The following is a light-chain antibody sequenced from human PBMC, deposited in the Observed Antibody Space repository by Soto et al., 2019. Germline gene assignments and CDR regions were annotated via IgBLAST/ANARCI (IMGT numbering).Light chain of an antibody. CDR1: QGVSRK. CDR3: PQYHTSPIT. V-gene: IGKV3-15*01. CDR2: GAS. Sequence: DIVITQSPATLSVAPGERVTFSCRASQGVSRKLAWYKHKPGQAPRLLISGASTGETGIQARFSGSGSGTDFTLTISSLQSEDCAIDYCPQYHTSPITFGGGTKVDIK. J-gene: IGKJ4*01.